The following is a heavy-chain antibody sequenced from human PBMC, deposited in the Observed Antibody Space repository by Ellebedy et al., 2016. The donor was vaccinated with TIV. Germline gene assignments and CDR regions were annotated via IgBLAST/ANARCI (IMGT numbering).Heavy chain of an antibody. D-gene: IGHD6-6*01. CDR2: IWYDGSNK. J-gene: IGHJ3*02. Sequence: PGGSLRLSCAASGFTFSSYGMHWVRQAPGKGLEWVAVIWYDGSNKYYADSVKGRFTISRDNSKNTLYLQMNSLRAEDTAVYYCARDRGPDVVAAYAFDIWGQGTMVTVSS. CDR1: GFTFSSYG. V-gene: IGHV3-33*01. CDR3: ARDRGPDVVAAYAFDI.